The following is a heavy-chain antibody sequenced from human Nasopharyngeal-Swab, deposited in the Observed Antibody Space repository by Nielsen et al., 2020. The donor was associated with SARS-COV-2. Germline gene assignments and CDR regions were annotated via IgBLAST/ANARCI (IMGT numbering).Heavy chain of an antibody. CDR3: ARDVGPEIAVAGLFYYYYYMDV. J-gene: IGHJ6*03. V-gene: IGHV1-3*01. CDR1: GYTFTGYA. CDR2: INAGNGNT. D-gene: IGHD6-19*01. Sequence: ASVKVSCKASGYTFTGYAMHWVRQAPGQRLEWMGWINAGNGNTKYSQKFQGRVTITRDTSASTAYMELSSLRSEDTAVYYCARDVGPEIAVAGLFYYYYYMDVWGKGTTVTVSS.